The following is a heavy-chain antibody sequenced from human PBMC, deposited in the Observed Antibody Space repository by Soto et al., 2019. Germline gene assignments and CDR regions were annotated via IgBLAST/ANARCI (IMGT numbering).Heavy chain of an antibody. Sequence: QVQLVQSGAEVKKPGASVKVSCKASGYTFTKYAMHWVRQAPRHRPEWMGWINAGNGNTKFSQRFQGRVTITRDTSANIAYMELSSLTSEDTAVYYCARSGFCSTTSCSDAFDIWGQGTMVTVSS. V-gene: IGHV1-3*01. CDR1: GYTFTKYA. CDR2: INAGNGNT. J-gene: IGHJ3*02. CDR3: ARSGFCSTTSCSDAFDI. D-gene: IGHD2-2*01.